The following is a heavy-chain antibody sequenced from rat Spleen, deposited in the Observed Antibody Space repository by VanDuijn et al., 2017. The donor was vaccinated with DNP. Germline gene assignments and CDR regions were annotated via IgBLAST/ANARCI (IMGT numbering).Heavy chain of an antibody. V-gene: IGHV5-58*01. CDR3: AKDRPGGYAMDA. CDR1: GFTFSSYW. CDR2: ITPDGGST. Sequence: EVQLVESGGGSVQPGRSLKLSCVASGFTFSSYWMFWIRQAPGEGLEWVSSITPDGGSTYYPDSVKGRFTISRDNVENSVYLQMNSLRSEDTATYYCAKDRPGGYAMDAWGQGTSVTVSS. D-gene: IGHD1-11*01. J-gene: IGHJ4*01.